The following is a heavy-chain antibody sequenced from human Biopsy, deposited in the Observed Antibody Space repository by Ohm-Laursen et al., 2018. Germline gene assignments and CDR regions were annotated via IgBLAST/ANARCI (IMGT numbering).Heavy chain of an antibody. CDR3: AKDKGTFNFYYYGMDV. J-gene: IGHJ6*02. CDR2: ISYDGSKT. Sequence: SLRLSCAASGFTFSNSGMHWVRQARGKGLEWVAAISYDGSKTDYGDSVKGRLNISRDNSKNTLDLQMSSLRVEDTAVYFCAKDKGTFNFYYYGMDVWGQGTTVTVSS. D-gene: IGHD2/OR15-2a*01. CDR1: GFTFSNSG. V-gene: IGHV3-30*18.